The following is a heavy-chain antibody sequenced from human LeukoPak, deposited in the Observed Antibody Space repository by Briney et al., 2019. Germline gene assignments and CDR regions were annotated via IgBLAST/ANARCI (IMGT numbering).Heavy chain of an antibody. J-gene: IGHJ4*02. Sequence: GGSLRLSCAASGFTFSSYSMNWVRQAPGEGLEWVSSISSSSSYIYYADSVKGRFTISRDNAKNSLYLQMNSLRAEDTAVYYCARDYYGSGSRTTSLFDYWGQGTLVTVSS. CDR2: ISSSSSYI. CDR3: ARDYYGSGSRTTSLFDY. CDR1: GFTFSSYS. V-gene: IGHV3-21*01. D-gene: IGHD3-10*01.